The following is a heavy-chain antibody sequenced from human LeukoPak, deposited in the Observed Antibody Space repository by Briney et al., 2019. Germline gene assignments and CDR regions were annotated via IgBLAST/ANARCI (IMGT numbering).Heavy chain of an antibody. J-gene: IGHJ6*04. Sequence: PGGSLRLSCAASGFTFSSYAMHWVRQAPGKGLEWVAVISYDGSNKYYADSVKGRFTISRDNSKNTLYLQMNSLRAEDTAVYYCARDRGYNWNDYYYYYGMDVWGKETTVTVSS. V-gene: IGHV3-30*04. CDR1: GFTFSSYA. CDR2: ISYDGSNK. D-gene: IGHD1-1*01. CDR3: ARDRGYNWNDYYYYYGMDV.